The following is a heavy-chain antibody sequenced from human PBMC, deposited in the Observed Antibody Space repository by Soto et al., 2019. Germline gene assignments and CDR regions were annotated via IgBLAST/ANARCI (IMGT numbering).Heavy chain of an antibody. CDR3: ARQAARLRYYYYYGMDL. V-gene: IGHV1-3*01. D-gene: IGHD6-6*01. Sequence: GASVKVSCKASGYTFTSYGMNWVRQAPGRGLEWMGWINPGNGNTKYSQKFQGRVIIERDTSASTAYMELSSLRSEDTAGYYCARQAARLRYYYYYGMDLWGQGTTVTVSS. J-gene: IGHJ6*02. CDR2: INPGNGNT. CDR1: GYTFTSYG.